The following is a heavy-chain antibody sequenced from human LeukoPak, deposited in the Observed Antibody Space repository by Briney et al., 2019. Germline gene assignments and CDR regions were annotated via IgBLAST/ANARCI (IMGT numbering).Heavy chain of an antibody. CDR2: ISAYNGNT. J-gene: IGHJ5*02. CDR3: ARVKRQQLVLPYNWFDP. D-gene: IGHD6-13*01. CDR1: GYTFTSYG. V-gene: IGHV1-18*01. Sequence: ASAKVSCKASGYTFTSYGISWVRQAPGQGLDWMGRISAYNGNTNYAQKLQGRVTMTTDTPTRTAYMELRSLRSDDTAVYYCARVKRQQLVLPYNWFDPWGQGTLVTVSS.